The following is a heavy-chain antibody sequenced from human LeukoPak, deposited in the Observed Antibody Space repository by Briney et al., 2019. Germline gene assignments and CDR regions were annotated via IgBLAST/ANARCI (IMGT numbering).Heavy chain of an antibody. D-gene: IGHD3-16*02. CDR1: GSSVSSDQY. J-gene: IGHJ3*02. CDR2: AHQTGSP. V-gene: IGHV4-38-2*01. Sequence: PSETLSLTCDVSGSSVSSDQYWGWMRHSPGAGLEWIGSAHQTGSPYYNPSLGSRVSLSIDSTKNSFSLRLTSVTAADTAVYYCAMLRLGELSLLANAYDIWGQGTMVIVSS. CDR3: AMLRLGELSLLANAYDI.